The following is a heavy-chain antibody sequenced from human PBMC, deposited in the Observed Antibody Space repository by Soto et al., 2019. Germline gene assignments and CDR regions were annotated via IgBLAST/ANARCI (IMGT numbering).Heavy chain of an antibody. D-gene: IGHD5-12*01. J-gene: IGHJ6*02. CDR2: IYYSGST. V-gene: IGHV4-61*01. CDR1: GGSVSSGSYY. CDR3: ARDAWQILYYGMDV. Sequence: QVQLQESGPGLVKPSETLSLTCTVSGGSVSSGSYYWSWIRQPPGKGLEWIGYIYYSGSTNYNPSPKSRVTISVDTSKNQFSLKLSSVTAADTAVYYCARDAWQILYYGMDVWGQGTTVTVSS.